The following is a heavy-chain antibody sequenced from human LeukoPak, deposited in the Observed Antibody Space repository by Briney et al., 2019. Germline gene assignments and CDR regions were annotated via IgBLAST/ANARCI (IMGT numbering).Heavy chain of an antibody. CDR1: GFTFSTYW. D-gene: IGHD5-12*01. CDR2: INHDGSDK. Sequence: EGSLRLSCAASGFTFSTYWMTWVRRAPGKGLEWVAHINHDGSDKYYVRSVKGRFTISRDNGKNSLYLQMNSLRAEDTAVYYCARLRVTGYGPDNWGQGTLVTVSS. CDR3: ARLRVTGYGPDN. J-gene: IGHJ4*02. V-gene: IGHV3-7*01.